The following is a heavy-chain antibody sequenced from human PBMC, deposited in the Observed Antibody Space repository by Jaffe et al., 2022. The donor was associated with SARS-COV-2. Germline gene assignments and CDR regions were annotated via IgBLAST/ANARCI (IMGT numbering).Heavy chain of an antibody. CDR1: GFTFSSYG. J-gene: IGHJ6*02. D-gene: IGHD4-17*01. Sequence: QVQLVESGGGVVQPGRSLRLSCAASGFTFSSYGMHWVRQAPGKGLEWVAVISYDGSNKYYADSVKGRFTISRDNSKNTLYLQMNSLRAEDTAVYYCAKESNGDYYYYGMDVWGQGTTVTVSS. V-gene: IGHV3-30*18. CDR2: ISYDGSNK. CDR3: AKESNGDYYYYGMDV.